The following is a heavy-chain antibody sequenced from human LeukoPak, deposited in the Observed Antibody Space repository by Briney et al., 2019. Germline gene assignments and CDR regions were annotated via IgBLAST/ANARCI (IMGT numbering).Heavy chain of an antibody. V-gene: IGHV4-39*01. Sequence: SETLSLTCTVSGGSISNNNYYWAWIRQPPGKGLECIGSIYYSGSPYYNPSLKSRVTISVDTSKNQFSLRLSSVTAADTAVYYCARGNSSSYDFWGQGTLVTVSS. J-gene: IGHJ4*02. CDR2: IYYSGSP. CDR3: ARGNSSSYDF. CDR1: GGSISNNNYY. D-gene: IGHD6-6*01.